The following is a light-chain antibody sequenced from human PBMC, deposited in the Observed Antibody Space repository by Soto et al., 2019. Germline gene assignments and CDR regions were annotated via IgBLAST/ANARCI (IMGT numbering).Light chain of an antibody. CDR2: GAF. V-gene: IGKV3-15*01. CDR3: QQYNDWPLT. Sequence: EIVMTQSPVSLSVSPEERVTLSCRASQSVSSNLAWYQQKPGQAPSLLIYGAFTRATGIPARFSGTGSGTEFTLTISSPQSEDFALYYCQQYNDWPLTFGQGTKVDIK. CDR1: QSVSSN. J-gene: IGKJ1*01.